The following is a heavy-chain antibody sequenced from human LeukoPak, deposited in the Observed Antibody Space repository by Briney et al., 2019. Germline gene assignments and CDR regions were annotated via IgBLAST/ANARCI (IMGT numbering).Heavy chain of an antibody. CDR2: ISAYNGNT. J-gene: IGHJ3*02. V-gene: IGHV1-18*01. CDR1: GYTFTSYG. Sequence: GASVKVSCKASGYTFTSYGISWVRQAPGQGLEWMGWISAYNGNTNYAQKLQGRVTMTTDTSTSTAYMELRSLISDDTAVYYCARGGRWELPRPYAFDIWGQGTMVTVSS. D-gene: IGHD1-26*01. CDR3: ARGGRWELPRPYAFDI.